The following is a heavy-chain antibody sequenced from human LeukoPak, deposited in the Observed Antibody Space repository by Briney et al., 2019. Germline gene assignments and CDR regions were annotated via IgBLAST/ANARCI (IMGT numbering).Heavy chain of an antibody. CDR2: INPSGGSI. CDR1: GYTFTSYY. Sequence: ASVKVSCKASGYTFTSYYVHRVRQAPGRGLEWMGVINPSGGSISYAQKFQGRVTMTRDTSTSTVYMELSSLRSEDTAVYYCARRVGVNHFDYWGQGTLVTVSS. CDR3: ARRVGVNHFDY. V-gene: IGHV1-46*01. J-gene: IGHJ4*02. D-gene: IGHD1-26*01.